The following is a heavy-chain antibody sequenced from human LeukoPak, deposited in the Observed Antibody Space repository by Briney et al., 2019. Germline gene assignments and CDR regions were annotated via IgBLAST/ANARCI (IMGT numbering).Heavy chain of an antibody. CDR3: VRDYDSSGFLAH. J-gene: IGHJ4*02. D-gene: IGHD3-22*01. Sequence: GGSLRPSCAVSGFTVSTNYMTWVRQAPGKGLEWVSILYSGGSTYYADAVKGRFTISRDNSRNTLYLQMNSLRVEDTAVYYCVRDYDSSGFLAHWGQGTLVTVSS. V-gene: IGHV3-66*01. CDR2: LYSGGST. CDR1: GFTVSTNY.